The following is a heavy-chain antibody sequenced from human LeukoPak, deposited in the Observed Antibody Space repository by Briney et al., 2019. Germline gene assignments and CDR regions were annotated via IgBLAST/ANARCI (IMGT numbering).Heavy chain of an antibody. Sequence: PGGSLSLSCAASGFTFSSYEMNWVRQAPGKGLEWISYISSNGIATYYADSVKGRFTISRDNAKNSVYLQMHSVGAEDTAVYYCARTFGSGSFWYYYTDVWGNGTTVSISS. CDR2: ISSNGIAT. CDR3: ARTFGSGSFWYYYTDV. V-gene: IGHV3-48*03. D-gene: IGHD3-10*01. CDR1: GFTFSSYE. J-gene: IGHJ6*03.